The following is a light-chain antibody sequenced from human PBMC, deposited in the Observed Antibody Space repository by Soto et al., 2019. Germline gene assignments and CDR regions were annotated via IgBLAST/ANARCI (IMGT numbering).Light chain of an antibody. CDR2: DVS. CDR3: SSYTASSTSVI. J-gene: IGLJ2*01. CDR1: SSDVGTYNY. Sequence: QSALTQPASVSGSPGQSITISCTGTSSDVGTYNYVSWYQQHPGKAPKVMIYDVSNRPSGVSNRFSGSKSGNTASLTISGLQAEDEADYYCSSYTASSTSVIFGGGTKFTVL. V-gene: IGLV2-14*03.